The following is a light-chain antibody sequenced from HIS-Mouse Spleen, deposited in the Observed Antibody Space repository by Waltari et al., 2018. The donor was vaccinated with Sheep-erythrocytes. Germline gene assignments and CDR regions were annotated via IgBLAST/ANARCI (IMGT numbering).Light chain of an antibody. V-gene: IGLV2-11*01. Sequence: QSALTQPRSVSGSPGQSVTISCTLTSTDVAGYNYVAWYQQHPGKAPKLMIYDASKRPSGVPDRFSGSKSGNTASLTISGLQAEDEADYYCCSYAGSYNHVFATGTKVTVL. CDR3: CSYAGSYNHV. J-gene: IGLJ1*01. CDR1: STDVAGYNY. CDR2: DAS.